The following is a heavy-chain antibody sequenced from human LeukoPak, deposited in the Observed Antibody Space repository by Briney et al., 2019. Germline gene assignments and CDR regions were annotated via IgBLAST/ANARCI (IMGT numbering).Heavy chain of an antibody. D-gene: IGHD3-22*01. Sequence: PGGSLRLSCAASGFTVSSNFMSWVRQAPGKGLEWVSVIYSADTTYYADSVKGRFTISRDNSKNTLYLQMNSLRAEDTAVYYCARLHHDSSGYYLDYWGQGTLVTVSS. J-gene: IGHJ4*02. CDR2: IYSADTT. CDR1: GFTVSSNF. V-gene: IGHV3-53*01. CDR3: ARLHHDSSGYYLDY.